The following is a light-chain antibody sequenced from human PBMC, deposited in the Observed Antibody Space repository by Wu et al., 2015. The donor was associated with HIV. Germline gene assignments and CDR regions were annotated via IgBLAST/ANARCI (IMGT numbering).Light chain of an antibody. CDR1: QSVNIW. V-gene: IGKV1-5*03. CDR3: QQFTNGWT. J-gene: IGKJ1*01. Sequence: IQMTQSPSTLSASLGDRVSISCRASQSVNIWVAWYQHKAGRGPKLLIYMSSLLHTGVSPRFTGSGSGTEFTLTINSLQPEDSATYYCQQFTNGWTFGQGTTVEIK. CDR2: MSS.